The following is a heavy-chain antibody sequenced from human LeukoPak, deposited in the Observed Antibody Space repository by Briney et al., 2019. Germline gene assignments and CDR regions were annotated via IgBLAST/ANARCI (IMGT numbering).Heavy chain of an antibody. CDR2: LYTTGNT. D-gene: IGHD3-16*02. J-gene: IGHJ6*03. CDR3: ARGMAAYDYVWGSYRPLYYMDV. Sequence: SETLSLTCTVSGGSISSFYWSWIRQPAGKGLEWIGRLYTTGNTNYNPSLKSRVTISVDTSKNQFSLKLSSVTAADTAVYYCARGMAAYDYVWGSYRPLYYMDVWGKGTTVTVSS. CDR1: GGSISSFY. V-gene: IGHV4-4*07.